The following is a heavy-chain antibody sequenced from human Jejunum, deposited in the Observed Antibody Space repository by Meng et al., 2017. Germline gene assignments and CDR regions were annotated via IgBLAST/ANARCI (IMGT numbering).Heavy chain of an antibody. CDR2: ISGGGGST. CDR1: GFTFSSYA. J-gene: IGHJ4*02. CDR3: AKDSSSWYYGRSDS. D-gene: IGHD6-13*01. Sequence: GGSLRLSCAASGFTFSSYAMSWVRQAPGKGLEWVSSISGGGGSTSYADSVKGRFTISSDNSKNTLYLQMNSLRAEDTAIYYCAKDSSSWYYGRSDSWGQGTLVTVSS. V-gene: IGHV3-23*01.